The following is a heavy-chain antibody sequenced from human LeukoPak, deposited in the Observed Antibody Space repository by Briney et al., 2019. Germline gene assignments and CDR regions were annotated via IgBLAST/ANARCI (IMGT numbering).Heavy chain of an antibody. CDR2: IGSSSTYI. CDR3: ARDLGSWYYFDC. Sequence: GGSLRLSCAASEFPFRSYTMNWVRQAPGKGLEWVSSIGSSSTYIHYADSVKGRFTISRDNTNNSLYLQMNSLRAEDTAVYYCARDLGSWYYFDCWGQGTLVTVSS. CDR1: EFPFRSYT. D-gene: IGHD6-13*01. J-gene: IGHJ4*02. V-gene: IGHV3-21*01.